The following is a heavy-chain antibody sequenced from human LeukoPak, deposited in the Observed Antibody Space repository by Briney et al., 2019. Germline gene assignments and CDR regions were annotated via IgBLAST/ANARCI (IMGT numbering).Heavy chain of an antibody. Sequence: ASVKVSCKASGYTFTSYFMHWVRQAPGQGLEWMGIINPRGGATSYAQKFQGRVTMTRDTSTSTVYMDLYSLRSEDTAVYYCAREGNIALAGTTTRIFDYRGQGTLVTVSS. V-gene: IGHV1-46*01. CDR2: INPRGGAT. D-gene: IGHD6-19*01. CDR3: AREGNIALAGTTTRIFDY. CDR1: GYTFTSYF. J-gene: IGHJ4*02.